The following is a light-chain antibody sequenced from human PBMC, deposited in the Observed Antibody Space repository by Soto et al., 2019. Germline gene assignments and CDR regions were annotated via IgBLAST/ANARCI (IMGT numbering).Light chain of an antibody. Sequence: ENVITQSPATLSVSPEERATLSCRASQSVSSSYLAWYQQKPGQAPRLLIYGASSRATGIPDRFSGSGSGTDFTLTISRLEPEDFAVYYCQQYGISPLTFGGGTKVDIK. J-gene: IGKJ4*01. V-gene: IGKV3-20*01. CDR2: GAS. CDR3: QQYGISPLT. CDR1: QSVSSSY.